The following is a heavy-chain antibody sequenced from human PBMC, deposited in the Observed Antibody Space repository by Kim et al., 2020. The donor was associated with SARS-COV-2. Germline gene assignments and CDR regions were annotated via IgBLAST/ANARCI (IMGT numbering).Heavy chain of an antibody. Sequence: YSQNFQGRVTFTRDTSATTAYMELTSLTFKDTAVYYCAREGSGSYNWLDPWGQGTLVTVS. CDR3: AREGSGSYNWLDP. V-gene: IGHV1-3*01. D-gene: IGHD3-10*01. J-gene: IGHJ5*02.